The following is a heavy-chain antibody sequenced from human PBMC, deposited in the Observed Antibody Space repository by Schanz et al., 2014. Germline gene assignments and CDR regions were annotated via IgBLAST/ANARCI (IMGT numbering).Heavy chain of an antibody. J-gene: IGHJ4*02. CDR3: AKDPYGSGNHYTY. Sequence: QVQLVESGGGVVQPGRSLRLSCAASGFTFSTYAMHWVRQAPGKGLEWVAYISNDGSSKYYADSVKGRFTISRDNSKNTLYLQMNSLRAEDTAVYYCAKDPYGSGNHYTYWGRGALVSVSS. D-gene: IGHD3-10*01. CDR1: GFTFSTYA. V-gene: IGHV3-30*07. CDR2: ISNDGSSK.